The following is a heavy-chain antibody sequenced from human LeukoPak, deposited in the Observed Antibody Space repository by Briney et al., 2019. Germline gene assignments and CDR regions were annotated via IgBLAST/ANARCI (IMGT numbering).Heavy chain of an antibody. CDR3: ATEADYYDKSGFYN. Sequence: ASVKVSCKVSGYTLAELSMHWVRQAPGKGLEWMGGFDPEDGETISAQRFQDRVTMTEDTSRDTAYMELSSLRSEDTAVYYCATEADYYDKSGFYNWGQGTLVTVSS. CDR2: FDPEDGET. J-gene: IGHJ4*02. CDR1: GYTLAELS. V-gene: IGHV1-24*01. D-gene: IGHD3-22*01.